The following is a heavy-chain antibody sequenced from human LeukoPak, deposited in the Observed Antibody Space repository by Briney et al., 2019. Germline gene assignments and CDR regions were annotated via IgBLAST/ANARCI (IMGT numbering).Heavy chain of an antibody. CDR3: AKRELTYWYFDL. CDR2: ISGSGGDT. J-gene: IGHJ2*01. V-gene: IGHV3-23*01. Sequence: GGSLRLSCAASGFTFTNYAMSWVRQAPGKGLEWVSGISGSGGDTYNADSVKGRFTISRDNSKNTLYLQMNSLRAEDTPVYYCAKRELTYWYFDLWGRGTLVTVSS. CDR1: GFTFTNYA. D-gene: IGHD1-26*01.